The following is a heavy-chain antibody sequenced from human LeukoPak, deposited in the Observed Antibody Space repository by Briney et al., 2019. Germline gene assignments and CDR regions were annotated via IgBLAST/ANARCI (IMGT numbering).Heavy chain of an antibody. CDR1: GGSINSYY. Sequence: SETLSLTCTVSGGSINSYYWSWIRQPPGKGLEWIGYIYYSGSTTYNPSLKSRVTISVDASMNQFSLKLSSVTAADTAVYYCARYDSSAYVFDYWGQGTLVTVSS. CDR2: IYYSGST. J-gene: IGHJ4*02. CDR3: ARYDSSAYVFDY. D-gene: IGHD3-22*01. V-gene: IGHV4-59*08.